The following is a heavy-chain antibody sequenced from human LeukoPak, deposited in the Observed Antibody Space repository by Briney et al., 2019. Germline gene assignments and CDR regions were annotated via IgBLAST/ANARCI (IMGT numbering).Heavy chain of an antibody. CDR3: STGSYLDH. CDR2: IKSKPDGETI. J-gene: IGHJ4*02. CDR1: GFTFSSYA. V-gene: IGHV3-15*07. Sequence: GGSLRLSCAASGFTFSSYAMHWVRQAPGKGLEWVGRIKSKPDGETIDFVAPVKGRFIISRDDSKNTVYLQMNSLKTGDTAVYYCSTGSYLDHWGRGTLVTVSS.